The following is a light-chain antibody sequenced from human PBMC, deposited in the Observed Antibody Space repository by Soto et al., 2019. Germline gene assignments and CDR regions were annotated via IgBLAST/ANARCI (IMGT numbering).Light chain of an antibody. V-gene: IGLV1-51*01. J-gene: IGLJ2*01. CDR2: DSI. Sequence: QSVLTQPLSVSWAPGQKVTISCSGSSSNIGGYFVSWYQQFPGTATKLLIYDSIQRPSGIPNRFSGSKSGTSATLAITGLQTGDEADYYCGTWDISLSIVVFGGGSKVTVL. CDR3: GTWDISLSIVV. CDR1: SSNIGGYF.